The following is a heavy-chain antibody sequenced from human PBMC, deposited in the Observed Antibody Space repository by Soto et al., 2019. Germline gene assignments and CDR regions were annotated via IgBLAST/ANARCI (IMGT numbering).Heavy chain of an antibody. D-gene: IGHD2-2*01. CDR2: INHSGST. V-gene: IGHV4-34*01. CDR3: ASLNVVVPAAPWSVYYYYGMDV. CDR1: GGSFSGYY. J-gene: IGHJ6*02. Sequence: SETLSLTCAVYGGSFSGYYWSWIRQPPGKGLEWIGEINHSGSTNYNPSLKSRVTISVDTSKNQFSLRLSSVTAADTAVYYCASLNVVVPAAPWSVYYYYGMDVWGQGTTVTVSS.